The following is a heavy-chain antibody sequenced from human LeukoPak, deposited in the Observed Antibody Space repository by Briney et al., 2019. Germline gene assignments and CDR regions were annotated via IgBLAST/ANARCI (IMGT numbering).Heavy chain of an antibody. CDR1: GFTFSSYS. V-gene: IGHV3-48*04. Sequence: PGGSLRLSCAASGFTFSSYSMNWVRQAPGKGLEWVSYISSSSSTIYYADSVKGRFTISRDNAKNSLYLQMNSLRAEDTAVYYCAKGGASGSQKPIDYWGQGTLVTVSS. J-gene: IGHJ4*02. CDR2: ISSSSSTI. CDR3: AKGGASGSQKPIDY. D-gene: IGHD3-10*01.